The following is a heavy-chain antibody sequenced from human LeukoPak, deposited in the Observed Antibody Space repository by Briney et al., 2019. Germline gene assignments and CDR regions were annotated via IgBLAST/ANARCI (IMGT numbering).Heavy chain of an antibody. Sequence: ASVKVSCKASGYTFTGYYIHWVRQAPGQGLEWMGWINPNSGDTSYAQKFQGRVTMTRDTSTTTVYMELSSLRSEDTAVYYCARSYCSAGYCNLHYSDYWGQGTLVTVA. D-gene: IGHD2-15*01. CDR1: GYTFTGYY. V-gene: IGHV1-2*02. J-gene: IGHJ4*02. CDR3: ARSYCSAGYCNLHYSDY. CDR2: INPNSGDT.